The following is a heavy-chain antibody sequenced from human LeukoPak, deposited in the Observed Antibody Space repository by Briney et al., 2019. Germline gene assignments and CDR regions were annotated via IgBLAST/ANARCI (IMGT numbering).Heavy chain of an antibody. J-gene: IGHJ5*02. D-gene: IGHD3-22*01. V-gene: IGHV5-51*01. CDR1: GYSFTSSW. CDR3: ARLKHYYDSSGPTSNWFDP. Sequence: PGESLKISCQASGYSFTSSWICWARQMPGKGLEWMAIINPGDSDTRYSPSFQGQVTISADKSISTAYLQWSSLKASDTAMYYCARLKHYYDSSGPTSNWFDPWGQGTLVTVSS. CDR2: INPGDSDT.